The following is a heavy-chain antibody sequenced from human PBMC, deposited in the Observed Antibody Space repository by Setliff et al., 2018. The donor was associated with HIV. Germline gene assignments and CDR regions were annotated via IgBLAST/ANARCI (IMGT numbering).Heavy chain of an antibody. Sequence: SETLSLTCDVSGFSISSRYYWGWIRQSPGKGLEWIGNIYHTGSSYYNPSLNDRATISLDTSKNQFSLKLSSVTAADTAVYYCARENGWLFGWFDPWGQGTLVTVSS. J-gene: IGHJ5*02. D-gene: IGHD3-9*01. CDR1: GFSISSRYY. V-gene: IGHV4-38-2*02. CDR3: ARENGWLFGWFDP. CDR2: IYHTGSS.